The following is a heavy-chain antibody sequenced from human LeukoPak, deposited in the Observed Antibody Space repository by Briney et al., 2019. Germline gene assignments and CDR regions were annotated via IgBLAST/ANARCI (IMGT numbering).Heavy chain of an antibody. CDR1: GGSISSASYY. CDR2: IYYSGST. J-gene: IGHJ5*02. V-gene: IGHV4-61*01. CDR3: ARVVSGDYERWFDP. Sequence: PSETLSLTCTVSGGSISSASYYWSWIRQPPGKGLEWIGYIYYSGSTNYNPSLKSRVTISVDTSKNQFSLKLSSVTAADTAVYYCARVVSGDYERWFDPWGQGTLVTVSS. D-gene: IGHD4-17*01.